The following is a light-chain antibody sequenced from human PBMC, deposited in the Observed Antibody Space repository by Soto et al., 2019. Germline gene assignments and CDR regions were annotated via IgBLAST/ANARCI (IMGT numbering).Light chain of an antibody. CDR1: QSVPKNY. Sequence: EIVLTQSPGTLSLSPGERATLSCRASQSVPKNYLAWYQQEPGQAPRLLIYDASNRATGIPDRFSGSGSGTDFTLTIRRLEPEDFAVYYCQQYAYAPQTFGQGTKVEIK. V-gene: IGKV3-20*01. J-gene: IGKJ1*01. CDR2: DAS. CDR3: QQYAYAPQT.